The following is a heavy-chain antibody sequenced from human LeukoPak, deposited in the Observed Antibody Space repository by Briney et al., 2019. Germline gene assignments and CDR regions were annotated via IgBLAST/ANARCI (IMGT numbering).Heavy chain of an antibody. CDR3: ARHGGGSYFPYYFDY. V-gene: IGHV4-34*01. CDR2: INHSGST. Sequence: PSETLSLTCAVYGGSFSGYYWSWIRQPPGKGLEWIGEINHSGSTNYNPSLKSRVTISVDTSKNQFSLKLSSVTAADTAVYYCARHGGGSYFPYYFDYWGQGTLVTVSS. J-gene: IGHJ4*02. D-gene: IGHD1-26*01. CDR1: GGSFSGYY.